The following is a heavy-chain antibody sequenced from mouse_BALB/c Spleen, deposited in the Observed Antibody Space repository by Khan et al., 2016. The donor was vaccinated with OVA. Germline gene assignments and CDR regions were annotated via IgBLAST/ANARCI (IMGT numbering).Heavy chain of an antibody. CDR2: IYPYNDDT. D-gene: IGHD2-1*01. Sequence: VQLQQPGPELVKPGASVKMSCKATGYTFTDYVIHWVKQKPGHGLEWIGYIYPYNDDTESTEKFKGKATLTLEKSSSTAYMDLSSLTSADSSVWCCARSTTGYYSMDYGGQETSVTVSS. CDR3: ARSTTGYYSMDY. V-gene: IGHV1S136*01. J-gene: IGHJ4*01. CDR1: GYTFTDYV.